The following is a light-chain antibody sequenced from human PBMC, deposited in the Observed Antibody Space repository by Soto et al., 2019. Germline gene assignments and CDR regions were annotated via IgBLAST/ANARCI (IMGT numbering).Light chain of an antibody. CDR3: QSYNDWPVT. V-gene: IGKV3-15*01. CDR1: ESLSTY. J-gene: IGKJ2*01. CDR2: GAS. Sequence: EIVMTQSPATLSVSPGERVTLSCRASESLSTYLAWYQQKPGQAPRLLIYGASTKATGIPARFSGSGSAADFTLTISSLQSEDFAVYYCQSYNDWPVTFGQGTKV.